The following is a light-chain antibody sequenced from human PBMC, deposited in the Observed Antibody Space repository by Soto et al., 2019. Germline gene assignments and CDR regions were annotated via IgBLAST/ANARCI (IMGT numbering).Light chain of an antibody. J-gene: IGKJ2*01. CDR1: QSISSSF. Sequence: EIVLTQSPGTLSLSPGERATLSCRASQSISSSFLAWYQQRPGQAPRLLIYGAYSRATGIPDRFSGSGSGKDFSLTISSREPEDFAVYYCQQYGSSRYTCGQGTKLEIK. CDR2: GAY. CDR3: QQYGSSRYT. V-gene: IGKV3-20*01.